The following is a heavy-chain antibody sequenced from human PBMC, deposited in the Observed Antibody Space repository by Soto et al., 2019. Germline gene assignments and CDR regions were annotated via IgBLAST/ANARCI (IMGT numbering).Heavy chain of an antibody. CDR1: GGTFSSYA. CDR3: ARDTGRPEEKSGMDV. Sequence: GASVKVSCKASGGTFSSYAISWVRQAPGQGLEWMGGIIPIFGTANYAQKFQGRVTITADESTSTAYMELSSLRSEDTAVYYCARDTGRPEEKSGMDVWGQGTTVTVSS. J-gene: IGHJ6*02. CDR2: IIPIFGTA. V-gene: IGHV1-69*13. D-gene: IGHD2-8*02.